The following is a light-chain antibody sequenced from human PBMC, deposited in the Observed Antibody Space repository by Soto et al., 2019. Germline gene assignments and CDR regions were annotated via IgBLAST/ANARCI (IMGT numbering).Light chain of an antibody. CDR1: QSVSNSY. J-gene: IGKJ5*01. V-gene: IGKV3-20*01. CDR3: QQYGSSPPVT. Sequence: EIVLTQSPGTLSLSPGERATLSCRASQSVSNSYLAWYQQKPGQAPRLLIYGASSRATGIPARFSGSGSGTDFTLTISRLEPEDFAVYYCQQYGSSPPVTFGQGTRLEIK. CDR2: GAS.